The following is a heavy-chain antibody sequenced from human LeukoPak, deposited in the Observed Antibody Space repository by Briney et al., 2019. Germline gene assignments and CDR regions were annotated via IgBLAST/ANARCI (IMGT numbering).Heavy chain of an antibody. V-gene: IGHV1-2*02. D-gene: IGHD3-9*01. CDR3: ARADAFDWLLYDY. J-gene: IGHJ4*02. CDR2: INPNSGGT. Sequence: ASVKVSCKASGYSFTSHYMHWVRQAPGQGLEWMGWINPNSGGTNYAQKFQGRVTMTRDTSISTAYMELSRLRSDDTAVYYCARADAFDWLLYDYWGQGTLVTVSS. CDR1: GYSFTSHY.